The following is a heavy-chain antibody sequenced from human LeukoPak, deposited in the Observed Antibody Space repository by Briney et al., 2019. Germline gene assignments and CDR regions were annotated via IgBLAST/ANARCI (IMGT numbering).Heavy chain of an antibody. Sequence: PSETLSLTCTVSGGAISIYYWSWIRQPAGKGLEWIGRIYTSGSTNYHPPLKSRLTMSADTSKNQLSLKLSSVTAADTAVYYCARDRITMIDPWGQGTLVTVSS. J-gene: IGHJ5*02. V-gene: IGHV4-4*07. CDR3: ARDRITMIDP. D-gene: IGHD3-22*01. CDR2: IYTSGST. CDR1: GGAISIYY.